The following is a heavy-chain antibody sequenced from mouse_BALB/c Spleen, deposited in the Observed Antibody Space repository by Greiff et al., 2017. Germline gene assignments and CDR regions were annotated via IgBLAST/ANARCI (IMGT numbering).Heavy chain of an antibody. CDR3: ARRHDGYYVDYAMDY. CDR2: ISSGGSYT. D-gene: IGHD2-3*01. V-gene: IGHV5-6*02. CDR1: GFTFSSYG. J-gene: IGHJ4*01. Sequence: EVKLVESGGDLVKPGGSLKLSCAASGFTFSSYGMSWVRQTPDKRLEWVATISSGGSYTYYPDSVKGRFTISRDNAKNTLYLQMSSLKSEDTAMYYCARRHDGYYVDYAMDYWGQGTSVTVSS.